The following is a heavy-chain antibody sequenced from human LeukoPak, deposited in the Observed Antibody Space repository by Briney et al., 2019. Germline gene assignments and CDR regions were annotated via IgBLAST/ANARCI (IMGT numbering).Heavy chain of an antibody. CDR3: ARTVGATRRFDY. D-gene: IGHD1-26*01. V-gene: IGHV1-2*02. CDR1: GYTFSGYY. J-gene: IGHJ4*02. CDR2: INPNSGDT. Sequence: ASVKVSCKASGYTFSGYYMHWVRQAPGQGLEWMGWINPNSGDTEYAQKFQGRVTMTRDTSISTAYMELSRLRSDDTAVYYCARTVGATRRFDYWGQGTLVTVSS.